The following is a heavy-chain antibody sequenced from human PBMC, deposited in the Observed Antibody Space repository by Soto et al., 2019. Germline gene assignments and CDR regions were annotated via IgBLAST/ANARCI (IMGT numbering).Heavy chain of an antibody. CDR3: ARLIGFWSGYFAHDAFDI. D-gene: IGHD3-3*01. CDR2: IYYSGST. CDR1: GGSISSSIYY. J-gene: IGHJ3*02. V-gene: IGHV4-39*01. Sequence: PEETRSLTCTVSGGSISSSIYYFVLILQPPGNWLEWIGSIYYSGSTYYNPSLKSRVTISVDTSKNQFSLKLSSVTAADTAVYYCARLIGFWSGYFAHDAFDIWGQGTMVTVSS.